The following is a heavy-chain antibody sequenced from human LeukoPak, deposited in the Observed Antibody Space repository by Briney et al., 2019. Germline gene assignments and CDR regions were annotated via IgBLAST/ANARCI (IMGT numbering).Heavy chain of an antibody. V-gene: IGHV3-30*02. CDR3: AKFTTYYYDSSGAN. CDR1: GFTLSSYG. CDR2: IRYDGSNK. J-gene: IGHJ4*02. D-gene: IGHD3-22*01. Sequence: GGSLRLSCAASGFTLSSYGMHWVRQAPGKGLEWVAFIRYDGSNKYYADSVKGRFTISRNNSKNTLYLQMNSLRAEDTAVYYCAKFTTYYYDSSGANWGQGTLVTVSS.